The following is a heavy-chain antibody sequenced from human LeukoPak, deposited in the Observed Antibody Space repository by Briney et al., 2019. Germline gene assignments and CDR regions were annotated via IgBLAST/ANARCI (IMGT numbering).Heavy chain of an antibody. CDR2: VNPNSGGT. CDR3: ARNDYVWGSFDY. Sequence: GASVKVSCKASGYTFTGYYMHWVRQAPGQGLEWMGWVNPNSGGTNYAQKFQGRVTMTRDTSISTAYMELSRLRSDDTAVYYCARNDYVWGSFDYWGQGTLVTVSS. D-gene: IGHD3-16*01. CDR1: GYTFTGYY. V-gene: IGHV1-2*02. J-gene: IGHJ4*02.